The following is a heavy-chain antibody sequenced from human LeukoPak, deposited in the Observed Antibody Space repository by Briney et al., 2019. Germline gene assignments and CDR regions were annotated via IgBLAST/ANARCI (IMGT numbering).Heavy chain of an antibody. V-gene: IGHV3-33*01. CDR2: IWYDGSNK. CDR3: ARDQTARQWLVPYYYYGMDV. CDR1: GFTFSSHG. Sequence: PGGSLRLSCAASGFTFSSHGMHWVRQAPGKGLEWVAVIWYDGSNKYYADSVKGRFTISRDNSKNTLYLQMNSLRAEDTAVYYCARDQTARQWLVPYYYYGMDVWGQGTTVTV. D-gene: IGHD6-19*01. J-gene: IGHJ6*02.